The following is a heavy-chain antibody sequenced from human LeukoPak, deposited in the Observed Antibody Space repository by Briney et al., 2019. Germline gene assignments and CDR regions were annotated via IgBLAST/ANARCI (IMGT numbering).Heavy chain of an antibody. Sequence: SETLSLTCTVSGGSISTYFWTWIRQPAGKGLEWIGRTFTSGSTDYNPSLKSRVSLALDKSNNQISLRLSSVTAEDTAVYYCARDSALSITIFGVVDYWGQGTLVTVSS. CDR1: GGSISTYF. CDR2: TFTSGST. D-gene: IGHD3-3*01. J-gene: IGHJ4*02. CDR3: ARDSALSITIFGVVDY. V-gene: IGHV4-4*07.